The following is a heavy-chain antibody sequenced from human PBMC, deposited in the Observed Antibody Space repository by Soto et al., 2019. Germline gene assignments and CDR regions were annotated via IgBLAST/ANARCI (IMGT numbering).Heavy chain of an antibody. J-gene: IGHJ4*02. D-gene: IGHD6-19*01. CDR1: GFTFSSYA. CDR3: ARSSSGWYLDY. V-gene: IGHV3-23*01. CDR2: IGGSGGRT. Sequence: EVQLLESGGGLVQPGGSLRLSCAASGFTFSSYAISWVRQAQGKGLDWVSAIGGSGGRTYYADSVKGLFTNSRDNSKNTLYLQRNSLKAEDTAVYSCARSSSGWYLDYWAQGTLFTVSS.